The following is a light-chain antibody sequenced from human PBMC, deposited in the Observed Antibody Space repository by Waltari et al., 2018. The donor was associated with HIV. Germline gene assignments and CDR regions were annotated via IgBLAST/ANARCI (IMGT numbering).Light chain of an antibody. J-gene: IGLJ3*02. CDR1: SSYVGSSTY. Sequence: QSALTQPPSASGFPGQSVTISCTGTSSYVGSSTYFAWYQQYPGKAPKLLIYEITKRPSGVPDRFSGSKSGNTASLTVSGLQAEDEADYYCSSSAGGDTLVFGGGTKLTVL. CDR2: EIT. V-gene: IGLV2-8*01. CDR3: SSSAGGDTLV.